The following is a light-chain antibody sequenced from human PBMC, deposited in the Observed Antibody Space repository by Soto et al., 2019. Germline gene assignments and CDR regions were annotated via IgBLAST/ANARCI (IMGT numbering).Light chain of an antibody. CDR3: QQYNSYSPFT. V-gene: IGKV1-5*03. J-gene: IGKJ2*01. CDR1: ESVNNS. Sequence: DIQMTQFPSTLSASVGDRVTITCRASESVNNSLAWYQQQPGKAPRLLIYRASSLENDVPSRFSGSGSGTEFTLTISSLRPDDFATYYCQQYNSYSPFTFGQGTKVEI. CDR2: RAS.